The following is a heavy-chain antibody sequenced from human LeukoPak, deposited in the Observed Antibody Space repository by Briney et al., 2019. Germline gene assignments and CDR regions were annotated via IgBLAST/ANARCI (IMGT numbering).Heavy chain of an antibody. V-gene: IGHV1-46*01. CDR1: GYTFTSYY. Sequence: ASVKVSCKASGYTFTSYYMHWVRQAPGQGLEWMGIINPSGGSTSYAQKFQGRVTMTRDTSTSTVYMELSSLRSEDTAVYYCARVGYCSGGSCYEGYYYYGMDVWGQGTTVTVSS. CDR2: INPSGGST. D-gene: IGHD2-15*01. J-gene: IGHJ6*02. CDR3: ARVGYCSGGSCYEGYYYYGMDV.